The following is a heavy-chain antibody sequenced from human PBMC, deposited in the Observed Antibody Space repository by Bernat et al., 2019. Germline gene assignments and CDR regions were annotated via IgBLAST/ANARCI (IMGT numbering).Heavy chain of an antibody. CDR1: GYTFTSYY. CDR3: AREIGLDSSGFGAYAFDI. D-gene: IGHD3-22*01. V-gene: IGHV1-46*01. CDR2: INPSGGST. Sequence: QVQLVQSGAEVKKPGASVKVSCKASGYTFTSYYMHWVRQAPGQGLEWMGIINPSGGSTSYAQKFQGRVTMTGDTSTSTVYMELSSLRSEDTAVYYCAREIGLDSSGFGAYAFDIWGQGTMVTVSS. J-gene: IGHJ3*02.